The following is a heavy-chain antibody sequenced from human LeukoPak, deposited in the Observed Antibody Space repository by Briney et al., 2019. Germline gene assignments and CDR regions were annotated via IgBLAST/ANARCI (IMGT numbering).Heavy chain of an antibody. Sequence: PSETLSLTCAVYGGSFSGYYWSWIRQPPGKGLEWIGEINHSGSTNYSPSLKSRVTISVDTSKNQFSLKLSSVTAADTAVYYCARDGYCSGGSCYLDYWGQGTLVTVSS. D-gene: IGHD2-15*01. V-gene: IGHV4-34*01. CDR3: ARDGYCSGGSCYLDY. CDR2: INHSGST. J-gene: IGHJ4*02. CDR1: GGSFSGYY.